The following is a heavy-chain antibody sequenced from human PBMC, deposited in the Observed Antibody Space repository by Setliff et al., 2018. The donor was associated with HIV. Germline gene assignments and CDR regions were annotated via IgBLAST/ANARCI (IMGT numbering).Heavy chain of an antibody. J-gene: IGHJ1*01. CDR1: GGSFSGYY. CDR2: ITDSGGS. Sequence: LSLTCAVYGGSFSGYYWTWIRQSPGKGLEWIGEITDSGGSKYNPSLESRVTISVDTSKNQFSLNLTSVTVADTGIYYCASPYSGSYSGFQYRGQGTLVTV. V-gene: IGHV4-34*01. CDR3: ASPYSGSYSGFQY. D-gene: IGHD1-26*01.